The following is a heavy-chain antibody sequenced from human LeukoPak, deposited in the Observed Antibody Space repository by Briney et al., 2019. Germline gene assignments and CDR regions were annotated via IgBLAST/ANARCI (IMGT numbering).Heavy chain of an antibody. CDR1: GYTLTELS. CDR3: ATGVRYYDILTGYYARYGMDV. V-gene: IGHV1-24*01. CDR2: FDPEDGET. J-gene: IGHJ6*02. D-gene: IGHD3-9*01. Sequence: ASVKVSCTVSGYTLTELSMHWVRQAPGKGLEWMGGFDPEDGETIYAQKFQGRVTMTEDTSTDTAYMELSSLRSEDTAVYYCATGVRYYDILTGYYARYGMDVWGQGTTVTVSS.